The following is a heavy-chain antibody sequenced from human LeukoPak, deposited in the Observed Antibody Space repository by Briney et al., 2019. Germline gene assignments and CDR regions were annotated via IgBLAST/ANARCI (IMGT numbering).Heavy chain of an antibody. CDR3: ARYYYYYMDV. CDR1: GGSFSGYY. CDR2: IYHSGST. Sequence: SETLSLTCAVYGGSFSGYYWSWIRQPPGKGLEWIGEIYHSGSTNYNPSLKTRVTISVDKSKNQFSLKLSSVTAADTAVYYCARYYYYYMDVWGKGTTVTVSS. V-gene: IGHV4-34*01. J-gene: IGHJ6*03.